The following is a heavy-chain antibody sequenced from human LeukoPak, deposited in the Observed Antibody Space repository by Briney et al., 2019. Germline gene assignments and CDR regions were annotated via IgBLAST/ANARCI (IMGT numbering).Heavy chain of an antibody. CDR2: ISGSGGST. J-gene: IGHJ4*02. CDR3: AKVAGEWLEPDFDY. Sequence: PGGSLRLSCAASGFTFRSYAMSWARQAPGKGLEWVSAISGSGGSTYYADSVKGRFTISRDNSKNTLYLQMNSLRAEDTAVYYCAKVAGEWLEPDFDYWGQGTLVTVSS. CDR1: GFTFRSYA. D-gene: IGHD3-16*01. V-gene: IGHV3-23*01.